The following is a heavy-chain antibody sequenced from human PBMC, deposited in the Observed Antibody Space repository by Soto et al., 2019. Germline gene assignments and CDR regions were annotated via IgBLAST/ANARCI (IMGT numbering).Heavy chain of an antibody. V-gene: IGHV4-39*01. D-gene: IGHD2-15*01. CDR2: IYYSGST. CDR3: ARLLVVVVSSPDAFDI. Sequence: QLQLQESGPGLVKPSETLSLTCTVSGGSISSSSYYWGWIRQPPGKGLEWIGSIYYSGSTYYNPSLKLRVTISVDTSKNQFSLKLSSVTAADTAVYYCARLLVVVVSSPDAFDIWGQGTMVTVSS. J-gene: IGHJ3*02. CDR1: GGSISSSSYY.